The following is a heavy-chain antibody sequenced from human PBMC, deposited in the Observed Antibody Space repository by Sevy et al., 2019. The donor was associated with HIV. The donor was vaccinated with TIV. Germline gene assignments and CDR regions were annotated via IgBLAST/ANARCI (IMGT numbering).Heavy chain of an antibody. CDR1: GFTLSSYA. CDR3: AKALVETEDKNEFDP. D-gene: IGHD2-8*02. Sequence: GGSLRLSCAASGFTLSSYAMSWVRQAPGKGLEWVSSISISGADKYYADSVKGRFTISRDNSQNRLYLQVNSLRAEDTALYYCAKALVETEDKNEFDPWGQGTLVTVSS. CDR2: ISISGADK. J-gene: IGHJ5*02. V-gene: IGHV3-23*01.